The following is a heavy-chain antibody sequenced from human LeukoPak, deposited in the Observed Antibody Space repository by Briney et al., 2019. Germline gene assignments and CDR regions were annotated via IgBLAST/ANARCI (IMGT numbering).Heavy chain of an antibody. Sequence: NPSQTLSLTCTVSGGSISSGDCYWSWIRQPPGKGLEWIGYIYYSGSTYYNPSLKSRVTISVDTSKNQFSLKLSSVTAADTAVYYCASGSSFGEFDYWGQGTLVTVSS. CDR1: GGSISSGDCY. V-gene: IGHV4-30-4*01. CDR2: IYYSGST. D-gene: IGHD3-10*01. J-gene: IGHJ4*02. CDR3: ASGSSFGEFDY.